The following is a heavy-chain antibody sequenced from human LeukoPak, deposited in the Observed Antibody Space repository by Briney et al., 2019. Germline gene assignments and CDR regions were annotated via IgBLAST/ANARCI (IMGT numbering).Heavy chain of an antibody. Sequence: PGGSLRLSCVASGFTFGKYWMSWVRQAPGKGLEWVANIKLDGSEKNYVDSVKGRFTISRDNTKNSLYLQMNSLRAEDTAVYYCATHLRLGELSLYYWGQGTLVTVSS. D-gene: IGHD3-16*02. V-gene: IGHV3-7*03. CDR2: IKLDGSEK. J-gene: IGHJ4*02. CDR1: GFTFGKYW. CDR3: ATHLRLGELSLYY.